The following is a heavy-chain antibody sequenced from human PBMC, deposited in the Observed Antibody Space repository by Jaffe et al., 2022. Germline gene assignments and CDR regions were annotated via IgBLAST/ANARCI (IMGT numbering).Heavy chain of an antibody. CDR3: ARVIGELLFHYYYMDV. CDR1: GFTFSSYS. Sequence: EVQLVESGGGLVQPGGSLRLSCAASGFTFSSYSMNWVRQAPGKGLEWVSYISSSSSTIYYADSVKGRFTISRDNAKNSLYLQMNSLRAEDTAVYYCARVIGELLFHYYYMDVWGKGTTVTVSS. D-gene: IGHD3-10*01. V-gene: IGHV3-48*01. CDR2: ISSSSSTI. J-gene: IGHJ6*03.